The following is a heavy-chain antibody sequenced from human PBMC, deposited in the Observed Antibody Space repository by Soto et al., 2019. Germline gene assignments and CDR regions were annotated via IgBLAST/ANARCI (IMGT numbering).Heavy chain of an antibody. J-gene: IGHJ4*02. CDR2: ISAYNGNT. Sequence: ASVKVSCKASGYTFTSYGISWVRQAPGQGLEWMGWISAYNGNTNYAQKLQGRVTMTTDTSTSTAYMELRSLRSDDMAVYYCARWGLGSYYHRRYYFDYWGQGTLVTVSS. D-gene: IGHD1-26*01. CDR1: GYTFTSYG. CDR3: ARWGLGSYYHRRYYFDY. V-gene: IGHV1-18*03.